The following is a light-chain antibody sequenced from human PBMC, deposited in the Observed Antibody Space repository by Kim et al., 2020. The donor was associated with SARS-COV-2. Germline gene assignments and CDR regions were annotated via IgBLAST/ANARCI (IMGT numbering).Light chain of an antibody. J-gene: IGLJ1*01. CDR2: EVS. Sequence: PGQSVTISCTRTSSDVGGYNFVSWYQQHPGKAPKLMIYEVSKRPSGVPDRFSGSKSGNTASLTVSGLQAEDEADYYCFSFAGSTYVFGTGTKVTVL. CDR3: FSFAGSTYV. CDR1: SSDVGGYNF. V-gene: IGLV2-8*01.